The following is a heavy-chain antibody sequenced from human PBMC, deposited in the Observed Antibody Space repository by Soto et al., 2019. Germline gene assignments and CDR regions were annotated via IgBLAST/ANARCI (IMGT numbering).Heavy chain of an antibody. J-gene: IGHJ4*02. D-gene: IGHD2-2*01. CDR1: GASITSYY. CDR3: ALYCSSTSCYGQWNY. V-gene: IGHV4-59*01. CDR2: IYDSGTT. Sequence: SETLSLTCTVSGASITSYYWSWIRRPPGKPLEWIGYIYDSGTTNYNPSLKSRVTISVDTSKNQFSLNLSSVTAADTAVYYCALYCSSTSCYGQWNYWGQGTLVTVSS.